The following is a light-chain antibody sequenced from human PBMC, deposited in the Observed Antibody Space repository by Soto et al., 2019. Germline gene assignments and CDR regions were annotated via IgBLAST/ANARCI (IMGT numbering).Light chain of an antibody. J-gene: IGLJ3*02. CDR3: CSYAGRYTRV. CDR1: SSDVGGYYL. V-gene: IGLV2-23*01. Sequence: QSALTQPASVSGSPGQSITISCTGVSSDVGGYYLVSWYQHHSGKAPKLMIYEGSKRPSGVSNRFSGSKSDNTASLTISGLQAEDEADYYCCSYAGRYTRVFGGGTKLTVL. CDR2: EGS.